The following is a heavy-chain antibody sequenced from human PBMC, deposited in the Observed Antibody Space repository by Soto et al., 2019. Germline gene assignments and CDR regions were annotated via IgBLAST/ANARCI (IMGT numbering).Heavy chain of an antibody. J-gene: IGHJ6*04. CDR2: INNDGSST. D-gene: IGHD7-27*01. V-gene: IGHV3-74*01. CDR1: GFPFRTYW. Sequence: GGSLRLSCAASGFPFRTYWMQWARQAPGKGLEWVSRINNDGSSTDYADSVKGRFTISRDNAKDTLYLQMNSLRAEDTATYYCAMGTMDVWGKGTTVTVSS. CDR3: AMGTMDV.